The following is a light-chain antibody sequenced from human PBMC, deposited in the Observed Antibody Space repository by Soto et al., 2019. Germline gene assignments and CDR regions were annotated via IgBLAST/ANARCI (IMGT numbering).Light chain of an antibody. Sequence: EMIFTQSPDTLSLAPVERATLSCRASQTGDSQYLAWYQQRPGQAPRLLIRGVFIRAAGIPDRFSGSGSETDFTLTISRLEPEDVATYYCQKYNSAPRTFGHGTKVDIK. CDR1: QTGDSQY. CDR3: QKYNSAPRT. CDR2: GVF. J-gene: IGKJ1*01. V-gene: IGKV3-20*01.